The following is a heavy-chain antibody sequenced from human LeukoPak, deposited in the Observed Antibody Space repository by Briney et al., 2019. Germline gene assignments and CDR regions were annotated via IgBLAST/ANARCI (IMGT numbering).Heavy chain of an antibody. CDR3: ARVGTPMVTVDY. J-gene: IGHJ4*02. Sequence: PSETLSLTCTVSGGSISSYHWSWIRQPPGKGLEWIGYVYYSGGTNYNPSLKSRVTISVDTSKNQFSLKLSSVTAADTAVYYCARVGTPMVTVDYWGQGTLVTVSS. CDR2: VYYSGGT. D-gene: IGHD5-18*01. CDR1: GGSISSYH. V-gene: IGHV4-59*01.